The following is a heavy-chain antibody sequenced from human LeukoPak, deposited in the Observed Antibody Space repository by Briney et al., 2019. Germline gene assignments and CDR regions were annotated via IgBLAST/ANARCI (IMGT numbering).Heavy chain of an antibody. Sequence: GASVKVSCKASGYTLTDYYLHWVRQAPGQGLKWMGWINPNSGATHYAQSFQARVTMTRDTSIASSYMELTGLESDDTAVCYCARGRRILGGPENAGDFFDFWGQGSLVTVSS. V-gene: IGHV1-2*02. CDR2: INPNSGAT. D-gene: IGHD3-16*01. CDR1: GYTLTDYY. CDR3: ARGRRILGGPENAGDFFDF. J-gene: IGHJ4*01.